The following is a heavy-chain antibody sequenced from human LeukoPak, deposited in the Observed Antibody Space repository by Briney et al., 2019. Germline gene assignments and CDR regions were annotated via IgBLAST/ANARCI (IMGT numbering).Heavy chain of an antibody. J-gene: IGHJ5*02. CDR2: IFYSYTGTT. CDR1: GGSITNSNSF. Sequence: SETLSLTCAVSGGSITNSNSFWGWIRQPPGKGLEWIGAIFYSYTGTTYYTPSLKSRLTIAVDASKNHFSLKLTSVSATDTAVYYCARRLGLAGYGEDTWGPGTLVTVSA. CDR3: ARRLGLAGYGEDT. D-gene: IGHD3-16*01. V-gene: IGHV4-39*02.